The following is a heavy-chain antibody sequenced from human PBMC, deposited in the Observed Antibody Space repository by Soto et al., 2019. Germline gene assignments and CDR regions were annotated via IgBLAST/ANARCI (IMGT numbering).Heavy chain of an antibody. D-gene: IGHD3-16*02. CDR1: GGSFSGYS. CDR3: ARVRITFGGVIVSFDY. Sequence: QVQLQQWGAGLLKPSEPLSLTCAVYGGSFSGYSWSWIRQPPGKGLEWIGEINHSGSTNYNPSLKSRVTVSVDTSENQFSLKLSSVTAADTAVYYCARVRITFGGVIVSFDYWGQGTLVTVSS. J-gene: IGHJ4*02. V-gene: IGHV4-34*01. CDR2: INHSGST.